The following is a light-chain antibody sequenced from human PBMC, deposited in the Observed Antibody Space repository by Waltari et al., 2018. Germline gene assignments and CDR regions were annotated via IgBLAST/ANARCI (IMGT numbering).Light chain of an antibody. J-gene: IGKJ1*01. CDR2: WAS. CDR1: QSVLYSSNNKNH. Sequence: DIVMTQSPDSLAVSLGERATINCKSSQSVLYSSNNKNHLVWYQQKPGQPPKLLVYWASTRESGVPDRFSGSGSGTDFTLTISSLQAEDVAVYYCQQYYSLPWTFGQGTKVEIK. V-gene: IGKV4-1*01. CDR3: QQYYSLPWT.